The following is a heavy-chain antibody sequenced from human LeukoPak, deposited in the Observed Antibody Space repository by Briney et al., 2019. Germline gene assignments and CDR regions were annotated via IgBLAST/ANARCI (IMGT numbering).Heavy chain of an antibody. CDR1: GGSMHSYH. J-gene: IGHJ3*02. CDR3: ARPGDGYALGAFDI. CDR2: IYYSGST. V-gene: IGHV4-59*08. D-gene: IGHD5-24*01. Sequence: PSETLSLTCTVSGGSMHSYHWSWLRQPPGKGLEWIGYIYYSGSTNYNPSLKSRVTISVDTSKNQFSLKLSSVTAADTAVYYCARPGDGYALGAFDIWGQGTMVTVSS.